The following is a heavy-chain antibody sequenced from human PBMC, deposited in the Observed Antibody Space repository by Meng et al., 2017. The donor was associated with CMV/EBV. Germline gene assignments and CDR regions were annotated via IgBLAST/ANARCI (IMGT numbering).Heavy chain of an antibody. CDR3: ARETTGTYDAFDI. V-gene: IGHV3-48*03. CDR1: GFTLSSYE. J-gene: IGHJ3*02. Sequence: GESLKISCAASGFTLSSYEMNWVRQAPGKGLEWVSYISSSGSTIYYADSVKGRFTISRDNAKNSLYLQMNSLRAEDTAVYYCARETTGTYDAFDIWGQGTMVTVSS. D-gene: IGHD1-1*01. CDR2: ISSSGSTI.